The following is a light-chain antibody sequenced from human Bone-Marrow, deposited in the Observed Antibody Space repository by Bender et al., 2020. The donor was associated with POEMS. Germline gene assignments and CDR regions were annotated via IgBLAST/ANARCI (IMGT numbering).Light chain of an antibody. CDR2: SSH. Sequence: QSVLTQPPSASGTPGQRVTISCSGGSSNIGAHAANWYQHLPGTAPKLLIYSSHRRPSEVPDRFSGSRSGTSASLAISGLQSEDEADYYCQSDDSGLSGGSVFGGGTKLTVL. V-gene: IGLV1-44*01. J-gene: IGLJ2*01. CDR1: SSNIGAHA. CDR3: QSDDSGLSGGSV.